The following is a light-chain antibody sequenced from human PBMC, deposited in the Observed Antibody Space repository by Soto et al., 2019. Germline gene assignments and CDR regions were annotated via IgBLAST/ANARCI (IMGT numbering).Light chain of an antibody. J-gene: IGKJ1*01. CDR1: RSVTNTY. CDR3: QHYGDSPT. V-gene: IGKV3-20*01. CDR2: ATS. Sequence: VLTQSPATLSLSAGERATLSCRASRSVTNTYLSWYQHKPGQAPRLLLYATSTRAAAISARFSGSGSGTDFTLTIETLEPEDVAVYYCQHYGDSPTFGRGTKVDI.